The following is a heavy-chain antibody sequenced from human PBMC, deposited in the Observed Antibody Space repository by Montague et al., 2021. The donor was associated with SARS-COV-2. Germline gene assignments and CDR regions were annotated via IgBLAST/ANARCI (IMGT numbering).Heavy chain of an antibody. CDR3: ARGRQHFNMIVVVMTGGEYYFDY. V-gene: IGHV4-34*01. J-gene: IGHJ4*02. CDR2: INHRGTS. CDR1: GGSFSDYF. D-gene: IGHD3-22*01. Sequence: SETLSLTCAVYGGSFSDYFWTWIRQPPGKGLEWIGEINHRGTSNXNPSLKSRVSISVDTPKNQFSLYLGSVTAADTAVYYCARGRQHFNMIVVVMTGGEYYFDYWGQGTLVTVSS.